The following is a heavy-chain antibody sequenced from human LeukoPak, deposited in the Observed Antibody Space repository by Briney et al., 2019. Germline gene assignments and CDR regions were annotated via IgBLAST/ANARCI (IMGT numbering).Heavy chain of an antibody. CDR1: GFTFHDYA. CDR2: ISWNSGSI. D-gene: IGHD6-19*01. V-gene: IGHV3-9*01. Sequence: GRSLTLSCAASGFTFHDYAMHWVRHAPGKGLEWVSYISWNSGSIGYADSVKGRFTISRDNAKNSLYLQMNSLRAEDTALYYCAKAQTGYSSGWYYFDYWGQGTLVTVSS. CDR3: AKAQTGYSSGWYYFDY. J-gene: IGHJ4*02.